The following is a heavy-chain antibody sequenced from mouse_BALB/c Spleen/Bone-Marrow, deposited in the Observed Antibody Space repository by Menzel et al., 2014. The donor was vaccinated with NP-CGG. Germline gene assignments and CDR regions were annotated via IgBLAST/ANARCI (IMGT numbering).Heavy chain of an antibody. V-gene: IGHV1-69*02. CDR1: GYTFTRFY. CDR2: IDPSDSYI. J-gene: IGHJ2*01. D-gene: IGHD3-1*01. CDR3: ARWGYLDY. Sequence: QVTLKESGAESAKPGASVRLSCKASGYTFTRFYIHWVKQRPGQDLEWIGEIDPSDSYINYNQKFKGKATLTVDKSSSTAYMQLSSLTSEDSALYYCARWGYLDYWGQGTTLTVSS.